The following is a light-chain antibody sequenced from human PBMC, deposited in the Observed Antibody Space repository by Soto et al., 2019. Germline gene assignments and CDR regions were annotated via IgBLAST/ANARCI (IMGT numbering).Light chain of an antibody. CDR2: DAS. Sequence: EIVLTQSPATLSLSPGERATLSCRASQSITTDLGWYQQKPGQAPRPLIFDASDRATGIPARFSGSGYGTDFTLTITSLEPEDSAVYYCQQRSNWPPITFGQGTRLEIK. V-gene: IGKV3-11*01. CDR1: QSITTD. CDR3: QQRSNWPPIT. J-gene: IGKJ5*01.